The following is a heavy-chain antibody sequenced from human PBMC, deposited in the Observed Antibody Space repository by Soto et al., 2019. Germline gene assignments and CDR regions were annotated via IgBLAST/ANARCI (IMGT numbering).Heavy chain of an antibody. D-gene: IGHD5-18*01. CDR3: TVPAPDTPMVTINYYFAMEG. J-gene: IGHJ6*02. CDR1: GITLSNAW. CDR2: IKSNYDGGTT. V-gene: IGHV3-15*07. Sequence: EVRLVESGGGLVKPGGSLRLSCAASGITLSNAWKNWVRQSPGTGLEWVGRIKSNYDGGTTDYAAPEKGRFTISRDDSKNTLSLQMNSLNSEDTAVYYCTVPAPDTPMVTINYYFAMEGWGRGTTVTVSS.